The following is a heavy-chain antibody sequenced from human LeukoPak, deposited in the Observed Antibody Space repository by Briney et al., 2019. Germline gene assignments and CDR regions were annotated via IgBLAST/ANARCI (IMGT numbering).Heavy chain of an antibody. CDR1: GDSINSLDL. V-gene: IGHV4-4*02. CDR2: MCLSGTI. J-gene: IGHJ4*02. D-gene: IGHD1-26*01. Sequence: SGTLSLTCAVSGDSINSLDLWSWVRAPPGKGLEWIGVMCLSGTIYSNPSVKSRVTISIDKSKNQFFLNLSTLTAADTAVYYCAGLVGRYSSDLYYYYFDYWGQGTLVTVSS. CDR3: AGLVGRYSSDLYYYYFDY.